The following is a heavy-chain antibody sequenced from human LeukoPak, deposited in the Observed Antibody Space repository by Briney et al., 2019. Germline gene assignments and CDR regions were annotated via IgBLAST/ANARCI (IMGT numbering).Heavy chain of an antibody. CDR3: AIGPPYGGYSD. CDR1: GFAFSSYG. V-gene: IGHV3-30*04. CDR2: VPYDGRKE. Sequence: GGSLRLSCVGSGFAFSSYGVYWVRQAPGKGLEWVAVVPYDGRKEYYADSLKGRFTISRDNSKNTLYLQMNSLRAEDTAVYYCAIGPPYGGYSDWGQGTLVTVSS. J-gene: IGHJ4*02. D-gene: IGHD5-12*01.